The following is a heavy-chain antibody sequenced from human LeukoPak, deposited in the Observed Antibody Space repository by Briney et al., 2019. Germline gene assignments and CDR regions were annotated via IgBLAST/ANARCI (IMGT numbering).Heavy chain of an antibody. Sequence: PGKSLRLSCAASGFTFSSYWMSWVRQAPGKGLEWVANIKQDGSERYYVDSVKGRFTISRDNAKNSLYLQMNSLRAEDTAVYYCARARTRYSGSYGGAFDIWGQGTMVTVSS. CDR1: GFTFSSYW. D-gene: IGHD1-26*01. V-gene: IGHV3-7*01. CDR2: IKQDGSER. J-gene: IGHJ3*02. CDR3: ARARTRYSGSYGGAFDI.